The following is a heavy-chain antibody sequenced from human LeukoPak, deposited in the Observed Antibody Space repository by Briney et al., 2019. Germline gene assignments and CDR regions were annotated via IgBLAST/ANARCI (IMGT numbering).Heavy chain of an antibody. Sequence: SETLSLTCTVSGGSISSGSYYWSWIRQPAGKGLEWIGRIYTSGSTNYNPSLKSRVTISVDTSKNQFSLKLSSVTAADTAVYYCARDSRGKYSGSYFNYYYYMDVWGKGTTVTVSS. CDR2: IYTSGST. D-gene: IGHD1-26*01. CDR1: GGSISSGSYY. V-gene: IGHV4-61*02. CDR3: ARDSRGKYSGSYFNYYYYMDV. J-gene: IGHJ6*03.